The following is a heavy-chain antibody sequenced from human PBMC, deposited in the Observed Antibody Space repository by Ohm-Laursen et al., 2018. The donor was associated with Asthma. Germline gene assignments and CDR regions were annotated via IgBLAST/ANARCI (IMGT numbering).Heavy chain of an antibody. V-gene: IGHV4-31*03. J-gene: IGHJ3*02. D-gene: IGHD2-8*01. CDR2: IYYSGST. CDR1: GGSVSSGSYY. Sequence: TLSLTCTVSGGSVSSGSYYWSWIRQHPGKGLEWIGYIYYSGSTYYNPSLKSRVTISVDTSKNQFSLKLSSVTAADTAVYYCARDTPEWNAFDIWGQGTMVTVSS. CDR3: ARDTPEWNAFDI.